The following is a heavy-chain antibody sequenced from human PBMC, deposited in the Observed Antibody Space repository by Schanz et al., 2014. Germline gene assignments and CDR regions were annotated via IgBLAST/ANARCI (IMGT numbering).Heavy chain of an antibody. CDR1: GFTFSTYS. Sequence: EVQLVESGGGLVKPGGSLRLSCAASGFTFSTYSLNWVRQAPGKGLEWVSSISSSSSYIYYADSVKGRFIIPRDNSKNTLYLQMNSLRAEDTAVYYCARHLTTWGSFDIWGQGRMVTVSS. D-gene: IGHD4-17*01. V-gene: IGHV3-21*04. J-gene: IGHJ3*02. CDR3: ARHLTTWGSFDI. CDR2: ISSSSSYI.